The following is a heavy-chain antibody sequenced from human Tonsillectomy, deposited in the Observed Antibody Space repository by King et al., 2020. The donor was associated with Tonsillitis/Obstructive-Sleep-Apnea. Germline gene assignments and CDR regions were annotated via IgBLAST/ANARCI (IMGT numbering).Heavy chain of an antibody. CDR1: GGTFSNYA. J-gene: IGHJ5*02. Sequence: QVQLVQSGAEVKKPGSSVKVSCKASGGTFSNYAISWVRQAPGQGLEWMGRIIPILGISNYAQNFQGRVTITADKSTSTAYMELSSLRSEDTAVYYCAREEVVPFGSRGNWFDPWGQGTLVTVSS. D-gene: IGHD2-2*01. V-gene: IGHV1-69*04. CDR3: AREEVVPFGSRGNWFDP. CDR2: IIPILGIS.